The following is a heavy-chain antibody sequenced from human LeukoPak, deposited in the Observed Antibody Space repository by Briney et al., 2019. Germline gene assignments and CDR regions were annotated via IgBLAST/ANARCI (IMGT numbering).Heavy chain of an antibody. CDR2: INPNNGGT. CDR3: ASQNMEWELLAFDY. J-gene: IGHJ4*02. CDR1: GYTFTVYY. V-gene: IGHV1-2*06. D-gene: IGHD1-26*01. Sequence: ASVTVSCKASGYTFTVYYMHWLRQAPGQGLEWMGRINPNNGGTNYAQNFQGRVTMTRDTSISTAYMELSSLISDDTAVYYCASQNMEWELLAFDYWGQGTLVTVSS.